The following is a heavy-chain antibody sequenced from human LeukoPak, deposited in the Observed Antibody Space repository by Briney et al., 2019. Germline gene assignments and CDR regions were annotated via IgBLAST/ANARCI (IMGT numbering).Heavy chain of an antibody. Sequence: GGSLRLSCAASGFTFSSYAMSWVRQAPGKGLEWVSAISGSGGSTYYADSVKGRFTISRDNSKNTLYLRMNSLRAEDTAVYYCAKETYYYGSGSYYYGMDVWGQGTTVTVSS. CDR1: GFTFSSYA. J-gene: IGHJ6*02. D-gene: IGHD3-10*01. CDR3: AKETYYYGSGSYYYGMDV. V-gene: IGHV3-23*01. CDR2: ISGSGGST.